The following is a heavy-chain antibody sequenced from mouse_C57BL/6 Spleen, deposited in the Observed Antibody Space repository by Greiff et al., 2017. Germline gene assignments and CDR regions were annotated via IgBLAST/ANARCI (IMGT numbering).Heavy chain of an antibody. D-gene: IGHD2-14*01. CDR1: GYTFTSYW. Sequence: QVQLQQPGAELVMPGASVKLSCKASGYTFTSYWMHWVKQRPGQGLEWIGEIDPSDSYTNYNQKFKGKSTLTVDKSSSTAYMQLSSLTSEDAAVYDCARDGGYDGGYWGQGTLVTVSA. CDR2: IDPSDSYT. V-gene: IGHV1-69*01. J-gene: IGHJ3*01. CDR3: ARDGGYDGGY.